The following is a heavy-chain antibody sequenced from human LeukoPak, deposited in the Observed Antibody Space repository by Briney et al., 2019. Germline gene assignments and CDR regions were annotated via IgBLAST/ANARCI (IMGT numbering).Heavy chain of an antibody. V-gene: IGHV4-59*01. CDR3: ASRTLGNDY. J-gene: IGHJ4*02. CDR1: GGFISSYY. D-gene: IGHD7-27*01. Sequence: PSETLSLTCTVSGGFISSYYWSWIRQPPGKGLEWIGYIYYSGSTNYNPSLKSRVTISLDTSKNQLPLKVTSVTGADTAVYYCASRTLGNDYWGQGTLVTVSS. CDR2: IYYSGST.